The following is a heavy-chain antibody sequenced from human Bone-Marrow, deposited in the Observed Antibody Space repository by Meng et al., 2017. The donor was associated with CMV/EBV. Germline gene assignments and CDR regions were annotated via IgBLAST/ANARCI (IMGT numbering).Heavy chain of an antibody. CDR2: LNWNGGST. CDR3: ARDTRRPAYYFDY. CDR1: GFTFDDYG. J-gene: IGHJ4*02. V-gene: IGHV3-20*04. Sequence: GESLKISCAASGFTFDDYGMTWVRQVPGEGLEWVAGLNWNGGSTDYADSVKGRFTISRDNARNSLYLQMNSLGVEDTALYYCARDTRRPAYYFDYWGPGTLVTVSS.